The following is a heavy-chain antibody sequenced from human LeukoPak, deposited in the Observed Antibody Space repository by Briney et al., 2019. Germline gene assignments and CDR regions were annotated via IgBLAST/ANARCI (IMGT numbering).Heavy chain of an antibody. CDR3: ARGRYCSSTSCYPGSFDY. CDR2: INHGGST. Sequence: SETLSLTCAVYGGSFSGYYWSWIRQPPGKGLEWIGEINHGGSTNHNPSLKSRVTISVDTSKNQFSLKLSSVTAADTAVYYCARGRYCSSTSCYPGSFDYWGQGTLVTVSS. J-gene: IGHJ4*02. V-gene: IGHV4-34*01. CDR1: GGSFSGYY. D-gene: IGHD2-2*01.